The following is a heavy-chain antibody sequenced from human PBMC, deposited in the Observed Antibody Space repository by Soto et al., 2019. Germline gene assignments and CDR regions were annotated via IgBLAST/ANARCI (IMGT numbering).Heavy chain of an antibody. CDR2: IYYSGST. CDR3: ARRLFDDFWSGYAGWFDP. CDR1: GGSISSSSYY. Sequence: QLQLQESGPGLVKPSETLSLTCTVSGGSISSSSYYWGWIRQPPGKGLEWIGSIYYSGSTYYNPSLKRRVTISVDTSKNQFSLKLSSVTAADTAVYYCARRLFDDFWSGYAGWFDPWGQGTLVTVSS. D-gene: IGHD3-3*01. V-gene: IGHV4-39*01. J-gene: IGHJ5*02.